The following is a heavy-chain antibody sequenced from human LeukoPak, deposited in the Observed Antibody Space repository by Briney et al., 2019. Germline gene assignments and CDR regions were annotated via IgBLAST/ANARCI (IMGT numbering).Heavy chain of an antibody. CDR1: GDSVSSGSSY. J-gene: IGHJ6*02. Sequence: SETLSLTCTVSGDSVSSGSSYWSWIRQPPGKGLEWIGYIYYSGSTNYNPSLKSRVTISVDTSKNQFSLKLSSVTAADTAVYYCARVVDFWSGPSVDVWGQGTTVTVSS. CDR3: ARVVDFWSGPSVDV. D-gene: IGHD3-3*01. CDR2: IYYSGST. V-gene: IGHV4-61*01.